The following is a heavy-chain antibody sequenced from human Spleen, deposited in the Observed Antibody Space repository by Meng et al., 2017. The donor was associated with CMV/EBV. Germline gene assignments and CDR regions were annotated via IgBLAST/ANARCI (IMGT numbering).Heavy chain of an antibody. CDR3: ARDKECSATSCNPTDYYYYYGMDV. D-gene: IGHD2-2*01. J-gene: IGHJ6*02. CDR2: ISSGGTTT. CDR1: GFTFSSYS. V-gene: IGHV3-48*01. Sequence: GESLKISCAASGFTFSSYSMNWVRQTPGKGLEWVSYISSGGTTTYYADSVKGRFTMSRDNAKNSLYLQMNSLRAEDTAVYYCARDKECSATSCNPTDYYYYYGMDVWGQGTTVTVSS.